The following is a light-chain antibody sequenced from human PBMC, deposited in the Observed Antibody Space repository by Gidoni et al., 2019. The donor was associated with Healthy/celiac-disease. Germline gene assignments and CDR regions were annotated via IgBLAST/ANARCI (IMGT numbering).Light chain of an antibody. CDR2: KDS. CDR3: QSADSSGTYVV. J-gene: IGLJ2*01. V-gene: IGLV3-25*03. Sequence: SYELPQPPSVSVSPGQTARITCSGDALPKQYAYWYQQKPGQAPVLVIYKDSERPSGIPVRFSGSSSGTTVTLTISGVQAEDEADYYCQSADSSGTYVVFGGGTKLTVL. CDR1: ALPKQY.